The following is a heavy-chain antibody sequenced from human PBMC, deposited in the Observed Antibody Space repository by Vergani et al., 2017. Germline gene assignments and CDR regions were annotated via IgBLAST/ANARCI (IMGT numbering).Heavy chain of an antibody. D-gene: IGHD4-17*01. J-gene: IGHJ5*02. CDR2: ISSSSSYI. CDR1: GFTFSSYS. CDR3: AGDKAMTTVTTLRFDP. V-gene: IGHV3-21*01. Sequence: EVQLVESGGGLVKPGGSLRLSCAASGFTFSSYSMNWVRQAPGKGLEWVSSISSSSSYIYYADSVKGRFTISRDNAKNSLYLQMNSLRAEDTAVYYCAGDKAMTTVTTLRFDPWGQGTLVTVSS.